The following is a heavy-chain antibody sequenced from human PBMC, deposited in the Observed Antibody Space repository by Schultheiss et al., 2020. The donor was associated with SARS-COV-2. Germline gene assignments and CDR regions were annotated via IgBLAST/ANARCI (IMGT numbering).Heavy chain of an antibody. D-gene: IGHD2/OR15-2a*01. V-gene: IGHV3-48*03. CDR2: ISSRGSTK. CDR1: GFTFSSYE. Sequence: GGSLRLSCAASGFTFSSYEMNWVRQAPGKGLEWVSDISSRGSTKYYADSVKGRFTISRDNTKNSLYLQMNSLRAEDTAVYYCARLLLRDSYFYGMGVWGQGTTVTVSS. CDR3: ARLLLRDSYFYGMGV. J-gene: IGHJ6*02.